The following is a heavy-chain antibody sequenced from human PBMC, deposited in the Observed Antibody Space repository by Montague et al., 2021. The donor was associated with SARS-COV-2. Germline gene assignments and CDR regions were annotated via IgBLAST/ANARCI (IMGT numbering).Heavy chain of an antibody. V-gene: IGHV3-30*18. J-gene: IGHJ6*02. CDR2: ISYDGSNK. Sequence: SLRLSCAASGFTFSSYGMHWVRQAPGKGLEWVAVISYDGSNKYYADSAKGRFTISRDNSKNTLYLQMNSLRAEDTAVYYCAKDFMSLMVYAMVYYYYGMDVWGQGTTVTVSS. CDR3: AKDFMSLMVYAMVYYYYGMDV. CDR1: GFTFSSYG. D-gene: IGHD2-8*01.